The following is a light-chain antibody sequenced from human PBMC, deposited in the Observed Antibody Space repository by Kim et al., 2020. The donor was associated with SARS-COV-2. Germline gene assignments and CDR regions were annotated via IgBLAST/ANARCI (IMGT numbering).Light chain of an antibody. V-gene: IGKV1-27*01. CDR1: QGISNY. Sequence: DIQMTQSPSSLSASVGDRVTITCRASQGISNYLAWYQQKPGKVPKLLIYAASTLQSGVPSRFSGSGSGTDFTLTISSLQPEDVATYYCQKYNSALAPLTFGGGTKVDIK. J-gene: IGKJ4*01. CDR3: QKYNSALAPLT. CDR2: AAS.